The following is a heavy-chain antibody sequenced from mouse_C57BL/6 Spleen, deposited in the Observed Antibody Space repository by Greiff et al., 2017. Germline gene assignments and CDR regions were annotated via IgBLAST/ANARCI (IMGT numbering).Heavy chain of an antibody. CDR1: GFNIKDDY. J-gene: IGHJ2*01. D-gene: IGHD1-1*01. Sequence: EVQLQQSGAELVRPGASVKLSCTASGFNIKDDYMHWVKQRPEQGLEWIGWIDPENGDTEYASKFQGKATITADTSSNTAYLQLSSLTSEDTAVYYCTSPTTVVEDYFDYWGQGTTLTVSS. CDR2: IDPENGDT. CDR3: TSPTTVVEDYFDY. V-gene: IGHV14-4*01.